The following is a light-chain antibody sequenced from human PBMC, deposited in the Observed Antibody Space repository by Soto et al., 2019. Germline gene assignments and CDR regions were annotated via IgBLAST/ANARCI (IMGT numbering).Light chain of an antibody. V-gene: IGKV3-11*01. CDR3: QQRSKWPIT. Sequence: DIVLTQSPATVSLSAGERATLSCRASQSVSTYLAWYQQKPGQAPRLFIYDASNRATGIPARFSGSGSGTDFTLNISSLEPEDLAVYYCQQRSKWPITFGQGTRLDIK. CDR1: QSVSTY. CDR2: DAS. J-gene: IGKJ5*01.